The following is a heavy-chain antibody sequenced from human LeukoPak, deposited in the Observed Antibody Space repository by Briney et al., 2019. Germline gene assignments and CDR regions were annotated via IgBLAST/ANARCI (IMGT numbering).Heavy chain of an antibody. J-gene: IGHJ6*03. CDR2: ISYDGSNK. CDR3: ARENYVWGSYLAIDYMDV. V-gene: IGHV3-30*04. CDR1: GFTFSSYA. Sequence: GGSLRLSCAAFGFTFSSYAMHWVRQAPGKGLEWVAVISYDGSNKYYADSVKGRFTISRDNSKNTLYLQMNSLRAEDTAVYYCARENYVWGSYLAIDYMDVWGKGTTVTVSS. D-gene: IGHD3-16*02.